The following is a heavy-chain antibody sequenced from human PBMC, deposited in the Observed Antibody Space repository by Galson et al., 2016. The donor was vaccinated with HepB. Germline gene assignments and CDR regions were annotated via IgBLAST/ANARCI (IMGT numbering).Heavy chain of an antibody. CDR2: IYWDDDK. D-gene: IGHD3-22*01. V-gene: IGHV2-5*02. CDR1: GFSLSTRGVG. CDR3: AHNNYYDTSGPYSFDY. J-gene: IGHJ4*02. Sequence: PALVKPKQTLTLTCTFSGFSLSTRGVGVGWIRRPPGKALEWLALIYWDDDKRYNPSLRSRLTITKDTSKNQVVLTMTNMDPADTATYYCAHNNYYDTSGPYSFDYWGQGTLVTVSS.